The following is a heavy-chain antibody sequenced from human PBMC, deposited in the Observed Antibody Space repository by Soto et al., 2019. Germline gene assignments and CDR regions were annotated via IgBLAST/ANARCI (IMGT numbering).Heavy chain of an antibody. J-gene: IGHJ6*02. V-gene: IGHV4-34*01. CDR2: INHSGST. D-gene: IGHD6-19*01. CDR1: GGSFSGYY. Sequence: SETLSLTCAVYGGSFSGYYWSWIRQPPGKGLEWIGEINHSGSTNYNPSLKSRVTISVDTSKNQFSLKLSSVTAADTAVYYCARDRRDTEYSSGWYLFYYYGMDVWGQGTTVTVSS. CDR3: ARDRRDTEYSSGWYLFYYYGMDV.